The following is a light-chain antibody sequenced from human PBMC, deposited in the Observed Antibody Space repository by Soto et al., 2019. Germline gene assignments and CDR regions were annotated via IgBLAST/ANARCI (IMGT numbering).Light chain of an antibody. CDR2: LGS. Sequence: DIVMTQSPLSLPVTPGEPASISCRSSQSLLHSNGYNYLDWYLQKPGQSPQLLIYLGSNRASGVPDRFSGSGSGTDFTLKISRVEAEDVRVYYCMQALQTPTFGRGTKVEIK. V-gene: IGKV2-28*01. CDR3: MQALQTPT. CDR1: QSLLHSNGYNY. J-gene: IGKJ4*01.